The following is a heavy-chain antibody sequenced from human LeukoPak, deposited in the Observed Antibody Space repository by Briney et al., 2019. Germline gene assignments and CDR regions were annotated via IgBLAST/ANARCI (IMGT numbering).Heavy chain of an antibody. CDR1: GFAFSSYG. J-gene: IGHJ4*02. D-gene: IGHD2/OR15-2a*01. Sequence: GGSLRLSCAASGFAFSSYGMRWVRQAPGKGLEWVAVISYDGSNKYYADSVKGRFTISRDNSKNTLYLQMNSLRAEDTAVYYCAKSPVISNYYFDYWGQGTPVTVSS. CDR2: ISYDGSNK. CDR3: AKSPVISNYYFDY. V-gene: IGHV3-30*18.